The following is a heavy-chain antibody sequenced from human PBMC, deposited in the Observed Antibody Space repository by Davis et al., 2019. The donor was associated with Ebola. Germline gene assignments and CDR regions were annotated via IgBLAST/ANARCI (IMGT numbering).Heavy chain of an antibody. CDR1: GYTFSSFT. D-gene: IGHD5-18*01. V-gene: IGHV1-18*04. CDR3: ARDLQLLVLNYNCMDV. J-gene: IGHJ6*02. Sequence: AASVKVSCKASGYTFSSFTISWVRQAPGQGLEWMGWISPYNGNTHYARKLQGRVTMTTDTSTSTAYMELRSLRSDDTAVYYCARDLQLLVLNYNCMDVWGQGTTVTVSS. CDR2: ISPYNGNT.